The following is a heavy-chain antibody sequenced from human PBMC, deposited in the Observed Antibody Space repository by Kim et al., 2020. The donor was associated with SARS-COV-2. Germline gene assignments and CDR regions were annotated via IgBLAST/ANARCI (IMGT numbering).Heavy chain of an antibody. V-gene: IGHV3-21*01. D-gene: IGHD2-15*01. CDR2: ISSSSSYI. CDR1: GFTFSSYS. CDR3: ARFSCSGGSCYSGDHDY. J-gene: IGHJ4*02. Sequence: GGSLRLSCAASGFTFSSYSMNWVRQAPGKGLEWVSSISSSSSYIYYADSVKGRFTISRDNAKNSLYLQMNSLRAEDTAVYYCARFSCSGGSCYSGDHDYWRQGTLVTVSS.